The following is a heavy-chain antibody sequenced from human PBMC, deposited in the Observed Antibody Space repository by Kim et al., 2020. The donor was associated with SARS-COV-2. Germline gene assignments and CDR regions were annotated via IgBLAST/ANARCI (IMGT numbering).Heavy chain of an antibody. J-gene: IGHJ2*01. CDR3: ARVSRITIFGAVITHWYFDL. V-gene: IGHV4-59*01. D-gene: IGHD3-3*01. Sequence: RVTISVDTSKNQFSLKLSSVTAADTAVYYCARVSRITIFGAVITHWYFDLWGRGTLVTVSS.